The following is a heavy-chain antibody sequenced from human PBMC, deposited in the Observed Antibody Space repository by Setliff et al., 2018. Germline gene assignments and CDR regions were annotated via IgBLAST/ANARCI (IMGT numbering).Heavy chain of an antibody. CDR2: IYYSGST. J-gene: IGHJ4*02. Sequence: SETLSLTCTVSGGSISSSSYYWGWIRQPPGKGLEWIGSIYYSGSTYYNPSLKSRVTMSRDNAKNSLYLQMNSLRGEDTAVYYCVMGSGALGPNWGQGTLVTVSS. CDR1: GGSISSSSYY. CDR3: VMGSGALGPN. V-gene: IGHV4-39*01. D-gene: IGHD3-10*01.